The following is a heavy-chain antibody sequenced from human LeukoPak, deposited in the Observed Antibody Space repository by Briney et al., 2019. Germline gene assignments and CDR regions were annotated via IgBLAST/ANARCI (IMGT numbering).Heavy chain of an antibody. CDR1: GFTFSNYG. V-gene: IGHV3-23*01. CDR2: ISGSGDST. CDR3: ARYCSSTSCKNYYYYGMDV. D-gene: IGHD2-2*01. J-gene: IGHJ6*02. Sequence: GGSLRLSCAASGFTFSNYGMSWVRQVPGKGLEWVSVISGSGDSTYYAKSVKGRFTISRDNSKNTLYLQMNSLRAEDTAVYYCARYCSSTSCKNYYYYGMDVWGQGTTVTVSS.